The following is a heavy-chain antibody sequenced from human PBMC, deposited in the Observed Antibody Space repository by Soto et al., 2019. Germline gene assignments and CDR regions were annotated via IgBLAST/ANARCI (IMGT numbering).Heavy chain of an antibody. J-gene: IGHJ6*02. CDR1: GFTFSGSA. CDR2: IRSKANSYAT. Sequence: GGSLRLSCAASGFTFSGSAMHWVRQASGKGLEWVGRIRSKANSYATAYAASVKGRFTISRDDSKNTAYLQMNSLKTEDTAVYYCTRRPLNYYDSSGNYYYYGMDVWGQGTTVTVS. CDR3: TRRPLNYYDSSGNYYYYGMDV. D-gene: IGHD3-22*01. V-gene: IGHV3-73*01.